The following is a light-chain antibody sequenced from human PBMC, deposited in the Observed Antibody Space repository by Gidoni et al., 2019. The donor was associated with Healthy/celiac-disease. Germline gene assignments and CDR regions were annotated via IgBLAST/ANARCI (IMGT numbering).Light chain of an antibody. V-gene: IGKV4-1*01. CDR2: WAS. J-gene: IGKJ3*01. CDR3: QQYYSTPLT. CDR1: QSVLYSSNNKNY. Sequence: IVMTQPPASLPVSLGERATINCKSSQSVLYSSNNKNYLAWYQQKPGQPPKLLIDWASTRESGVPDRFSGSGSGTDFTLTISSLQAEDVAVYYCQQYYSTPLTFGHGTKVDIK.